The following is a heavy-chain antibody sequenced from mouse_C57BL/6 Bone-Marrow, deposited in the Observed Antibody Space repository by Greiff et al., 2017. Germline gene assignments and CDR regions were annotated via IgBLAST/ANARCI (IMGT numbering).Heavy chain of an antibody. Sequence: VQLQQSGPELVKPGASVKISCKASGYSFTGYYLNLVKQSPEKSLEWIGEINPSTGGTTYNQKFKAKPTLTVDKSSSTAYMQLKSLTSEDSAVYYCASGIYDGYYDWFAYWGQGTLVTVSA. V-gene: IGHV1-42*01. D-gene: IGHD2-3*01. CDR3: ASGIYDGYYDWFAY. CDR1: GYSFTGYY. J-gene: IGHJ3*01. CDR2: INPSTGGT.